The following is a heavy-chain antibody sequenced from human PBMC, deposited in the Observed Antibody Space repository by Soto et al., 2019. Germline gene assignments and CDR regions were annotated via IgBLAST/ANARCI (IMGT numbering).Heavy chain of an antibody. CDR3: AGEDYYDSSGYYSPLGY. J-gene: IGHJ4*02. V-gene: IGHV1-69*06. CDR2: IIPIFGTA. Sequence: QVQLVQSGAEVKKPGSSVMVSCKASGGTFSSYAISWVRQAPGQGLEWMGGIIPIFGTANYAQKFQGRVTITADKSTSTAYMELSSLRSEDTAVYYCAGEDYYDSSGYYSPLGYWGQGTLVTVSS. D-gene: IGHD3-22*01. CDR1: GGTFSSYA.